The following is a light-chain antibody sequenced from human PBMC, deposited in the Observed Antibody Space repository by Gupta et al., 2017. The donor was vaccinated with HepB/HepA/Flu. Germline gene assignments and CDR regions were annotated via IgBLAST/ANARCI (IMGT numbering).Light chain of an antibody. CDR3: AAWDDSLNSWV. CDR2: SND. CDR1: SSNIGSNT. J-gene: IGLJ3*02. Sequence: QSVLTQPPSASGTPGQRVTISCSGSSSNIGSNTVNWYQQLPGTAPKLLIYSNDQRPSVVPDRFSCSKSGTSASLAISGLQSEDEADYYCAAWDDSLNSWVFGGGTKLTVL. V-gene: IGLV1-44*01.